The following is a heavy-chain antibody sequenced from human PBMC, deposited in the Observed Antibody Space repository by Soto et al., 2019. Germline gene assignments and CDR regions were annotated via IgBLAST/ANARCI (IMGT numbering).Heavy chain of an antibody. CDR2: IYYSGST. V-gene: IGHV4-31*03. CDR1: GGSISSGGYF. D-gene: IGHD6-13*01. J-gene: IGHJ4*02. Sequence: KTSETLSLTCTVSGGSISSGGYFWSWIRQHPGKGLEWIGYIYYSGSTYYNPSLKSRVTISVDTSKNQFSLKLSSVTAADTAVYYCARAGQQLVLVGEDQYYFDYWGQGTLVTVSS. CDR3: ARAGQQLVLVGEDQYYFDY.